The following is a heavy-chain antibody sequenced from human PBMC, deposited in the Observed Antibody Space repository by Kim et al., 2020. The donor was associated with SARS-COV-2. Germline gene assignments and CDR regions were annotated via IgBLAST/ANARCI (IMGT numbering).Heavy chain of an antibody. CDR2: INHSGST. CDR1: GGSFSGYY. J-gene: IGHJ3*02. D-gene: IGHD6-13*01. Sequence: SETLSLTCAVYGGSFSGYYWSWIRQPPGRGLEWIGEINHSGSTNYNPSLKSRVTISVDTSKNQFSLKLSSVTAADTAVYYCARDLIAAAGTSEAFDIWGQGTMVTVSS. CDR3: ARDLIAAAGTSEAFDI. V-gene: IGHV4-34*01.